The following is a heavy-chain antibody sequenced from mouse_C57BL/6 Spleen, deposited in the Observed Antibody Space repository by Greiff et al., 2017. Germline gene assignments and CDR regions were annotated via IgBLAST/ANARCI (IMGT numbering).Heavy chain of an antibody. CDR3: AREQLNYFDY. Sequence: EVQLQQSGPVLVKPGASVKMSCKASGYTFTDYYMNWVKQSHGKSLEWIGVINPYNGGTSYNQKFKGKATLTVDKSSSTAYMELNSLTSEDSAVYYCAREQLNYFDYWGQGTTLTVSS. D-gene: IGHD4-1*02. J-gene: IGHJ2*01. CDR2: INPYNGGT. CDR1: GYTFTDYY. V-gene: IGHV1-19*01.